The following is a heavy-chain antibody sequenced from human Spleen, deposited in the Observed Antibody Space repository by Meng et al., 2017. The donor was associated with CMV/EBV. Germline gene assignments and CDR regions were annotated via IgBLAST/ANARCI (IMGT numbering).Heavy chain of an antibody. Sequence: ASVKVSCKASGYTFTTYSITWVRQAPGQGLEWMGWISPYNGNTEYAQKFQGRVTMTTDTSTSTAYMELSSLRSEDTAVYYCASTVVTRWYFDLWGRGTLVTVSS. J-gene: IGHJ2*01. D-gene: IGHD4-23*01. CDR1: GYTFTTYS. CDR2: ISPYNGNT. V-gene: IGHV1-18*01. CDR3: ASTVVTRWYFDL.